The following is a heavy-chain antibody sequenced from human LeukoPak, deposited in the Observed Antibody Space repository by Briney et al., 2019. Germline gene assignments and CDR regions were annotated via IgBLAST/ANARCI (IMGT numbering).Heavy chain of an antibody. D-gene: IGHD3-22*01. J-gene: IGHJ6*02. V-gene: IGHV1-46*01. CDR2: INPSGGST. CDR3: ARARGDSSGYYVYYYYGMDV. Sequence: ASVKLSCKASGHTFTSYYMHWVRQAPGQGLEWMGIINPSGGSTSYAQKFQGRVTMTRDTSTSTVYMELSSLRSEDTAVYYCARARGDSSGYYVYYYYGMDVWGQGTTVTVSS. CDR1: GHTFTSYY.